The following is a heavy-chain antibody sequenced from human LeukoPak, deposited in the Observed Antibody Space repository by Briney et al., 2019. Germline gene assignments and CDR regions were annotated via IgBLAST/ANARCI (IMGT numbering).Heavy chain of an antibody. D-gene: IGHD5-18*01. CDR3: ARDGYSYGYGTKDY. Sequence: PSETLSLTCTVSGGSISTYFWSWIRQPPGKGLEWIGYIYYSGSTNYNPSLKSRVTISLDTSKNQFSLKLSSVTAADTAVYYCARDGYSYGYGTKDYWGQGTLVTVSS. CDR1: GGSISTYF. J-gene: IGHJ4*02. V-gene: IGHV4-59*12. CDR2: IYYSGST.